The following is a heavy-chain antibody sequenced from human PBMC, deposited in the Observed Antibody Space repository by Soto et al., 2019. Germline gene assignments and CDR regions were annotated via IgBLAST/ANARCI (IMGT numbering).Heavy chain of an antibody. CDR1: GFTFSTYS. CDR2: ISSSTSTI. CDR3: ARAVAGTFGFDC. J-gene: IGHJ4*02. D-gene: IGHD6-19*01. V-gene: IGHV3-48*02. Sequence: GGSLRLSCVASGFTFSTYSMNWVRQAPGKGLEWVSYISSSTSTIYYADSVKSRFTTSRDNAKNSLYLQMNSLRDDDTAVYYCARAVAGTFGFDCWGQGTLVTSPQ.